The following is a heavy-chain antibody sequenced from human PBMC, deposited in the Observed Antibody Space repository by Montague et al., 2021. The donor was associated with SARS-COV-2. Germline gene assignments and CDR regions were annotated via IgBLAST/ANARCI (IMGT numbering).Heavy chain of an antibody. CDR1: GGSTSSYY. V-gene: IGHV4-59*01. CDR3: ARTIGVVSAASRYFDL. D-gene: IGHD2-2*01. CDR2: IYYSGST. Sequence: SETLSLTCTVSGGSTSSYYWSWIRQPLGKGLEWIGCIYYSGSTNYNPSLKSRVTISVDTSKTQFSLKLNSVTAADTAVYYCARTIGVVSAASRYFDLWGRGTLGTGPS. J-gene: IGHJ2*01.